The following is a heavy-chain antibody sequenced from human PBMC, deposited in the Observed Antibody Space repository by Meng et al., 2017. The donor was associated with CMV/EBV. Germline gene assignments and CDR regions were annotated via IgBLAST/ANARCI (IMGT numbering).Heavy chain of an antibody. V-gene: IGHV4-61*01. CDR3: ARQLITMIVED. J-gene: IGHJ4*02. CDR2: VYYNGAT. CDR1: GGSVSSGTYY. D-gene: IGHD3-22*01. Sequence: SETLSLTCTVSGGSVSSGTYYWSWIRQPPGKGLEWIGFVYYNGATNYNPSLKSRVTISIDASKNQFSLKLSSVTAADTAVYYYARQLITMIVEDWGQGTLVTVSS.